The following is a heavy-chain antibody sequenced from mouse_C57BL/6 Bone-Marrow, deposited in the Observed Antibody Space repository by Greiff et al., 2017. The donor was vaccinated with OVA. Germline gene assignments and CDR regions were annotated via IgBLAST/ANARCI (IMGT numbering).Heavy chain of an antibody. Sequence: EVKLVESGGGLVKPGGSLKLSCAASGFTFSSYAMSWVRQTPEKRLEWVATISAGGSYTYYPDNVKGRFTISRDNAKNNLYLQMSHLKSEDTAMYYCARDNYLPDFDYWGQGTTLTVSS. D-gene: IGHD1-3*01. CDR2: ISAGGSYT. CDR1: GFTFSSYA. CDR3: ARDNYLPDFDY. V-gene: IGHV5-4*01. J-gene: IGHJ2*01.